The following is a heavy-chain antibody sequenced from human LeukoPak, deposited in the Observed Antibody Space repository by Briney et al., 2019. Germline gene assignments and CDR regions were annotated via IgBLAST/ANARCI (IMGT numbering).Heavy chain of an antibody. D-gene: IGHD2-2*01. Sequence: GASVKVSCKASGYTFTSYDINWVRQATGQGLEWMGWMNPNSGNTGYAQKFQGRVTMTRNTSISTAYMELSSLRSEDTAVYYCARHQLGQNYYGMDVWGQGTTVTVSS. CDR2: MNPNSGNT. J-gene: IGHJ6*02. V-gene: IGHV1-8*01. CDR1: GYTFTSYD. CDR3: ARHQLGQNYYGMDV.